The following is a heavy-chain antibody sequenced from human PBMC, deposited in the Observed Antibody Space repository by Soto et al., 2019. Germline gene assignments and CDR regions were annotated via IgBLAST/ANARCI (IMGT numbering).Heavy chain of an antibody. CDR2: IIPILGIA. D-gene: IGHD3-9*01. J-gene: IGHJ4*02. CDR3: AGGYDILTGTPSN. CDR1: GGTFSSYT. V-gene: IGHV1-69*02. Sequence: SVKVSCKASGGTFSSYTISWVRQAPGQGLEWMGRIIPILGIANYAQKFQGRVTITADKSTSTAYMELSSLRSEDTAVYYCAGGYDILTGTPSNWGQGTLVTVSS.